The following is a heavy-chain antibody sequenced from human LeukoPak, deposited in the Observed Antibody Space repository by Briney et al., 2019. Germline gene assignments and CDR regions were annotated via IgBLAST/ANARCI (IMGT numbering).Heavy chain of an antibody. J-gene: IGHJ4*02. CDR1: GFTVSDNN. D-gene: IGHD4-23*01. CDR3: AREDDYGGNFDY. CDR2: LHRDGSV. Sequence: GGSLRLSCAASGFTVSDNNMIWVRQAPGKGLEWVSTLHRDGSVRYADSVNGRFTISRDDSKNTLSLQMSSLRDEDTAVYYCAREDDYGGNFDYWGQGTLVTVSS. V-gene: IGHV3-53*01.